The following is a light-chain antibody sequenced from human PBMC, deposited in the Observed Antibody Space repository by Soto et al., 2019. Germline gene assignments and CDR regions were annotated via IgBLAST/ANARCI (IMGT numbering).Light chain of an antibody. J-gene: IGKJ1*01. Sequence: AIRMTQSPSSFSASTGDRVTITCRASQGISSYLAWYQQKPGKAPKLLIYAASTLQSGVPSRFSGSGSGTDFTLTISCLQSEDFATYYCQQYYSYSERMFGQGTKVDIK. CDR3: QQYYSYSERM. CDR2: AAS. CDR1: QGISSY. V-gene: IGKV1-8*01.